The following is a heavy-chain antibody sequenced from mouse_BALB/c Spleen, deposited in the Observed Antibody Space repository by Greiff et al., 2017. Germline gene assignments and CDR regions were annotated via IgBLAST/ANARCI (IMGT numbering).Heavy chain of an antibody. D-gene: IGHD1-1*01. V-gene: IGHV5-6-5*01. CDR1: GFTFSSYA. CDR2: ISSGGST. CDR3: ARGITTVVESPRFAY. J-gene: IGHJ3*01. Sequence: EVQVVESGGGLVKPGGSLKLSCAASGFTFSSYAMSWVRQTPEKRLEWVASISSGGSTYYPDSVKGRFTISRDNARNILYLQMSSLRSEDTAMYYCARGITTVVESPRFAYWGQGTLVTVSA.